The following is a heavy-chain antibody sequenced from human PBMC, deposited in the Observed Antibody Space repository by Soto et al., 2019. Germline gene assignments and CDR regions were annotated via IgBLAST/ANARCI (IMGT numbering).Heavy chain of an antibody. Sequence: GGSLRLSCAASGFTFSSYAMSWVRQAPGKGLEWVSAISGSGGSTYYADSVKGRFTISRDNSKNTLYLQMNSLRAEDTAVYYCAKDLGIYDFWSGRLYGMDVWGQGTTVTV. CDR1: GFTFSSYA. J-gene: IGHJ6*02. CDR2: ISGSGGST. V-gene: IGHV3-23*01. CDR3: AKDLGIYDFWSGRLYGMDV. D-gene: IGHD3-3*01.